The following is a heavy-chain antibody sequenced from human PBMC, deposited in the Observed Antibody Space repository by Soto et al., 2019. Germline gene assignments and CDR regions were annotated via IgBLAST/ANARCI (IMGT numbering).Heavy chain of an antibody. CDR2: INHSGST. V-gene: IGHV4-34*01. CDR1: GGSFSGSH. Sequence: SETLSLTCAVYGGSFSGSHWSWIRQPPGKGLEWIGEINHSGSTNYNPSLKSRVTISVDTSKNQLSLKLNSVTAADTAVYYCGRGSDLAWELLFYWGQGSLVTVCS. CDR3: GRGSDLAWELLFY. D-gene: IGHD3-10*01. J-gene: IGHJ4*02.